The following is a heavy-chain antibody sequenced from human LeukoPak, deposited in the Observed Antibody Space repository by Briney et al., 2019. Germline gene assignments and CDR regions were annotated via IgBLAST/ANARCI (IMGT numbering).Heavy chain of an antibody. CDR2: ISYDGSNK. J-gene: IGHJ4*02. Sequence: GRSLRLSCAASGFKFNNYGMHWVRQAPGKGLEWVAVISYDGSNKYYADSVKGRFTISRDNSKNTLYLQMNSLRAEDTAVYYCAKDSEGNYYGPGSYIDYWGQGTLVTVSS. CDR3: AKDSEGNYYGPGSYIDY. CDR1: GFKFNNYG. D-gene: IGHD3-10*01. V-gene: IGHV3-30*18.